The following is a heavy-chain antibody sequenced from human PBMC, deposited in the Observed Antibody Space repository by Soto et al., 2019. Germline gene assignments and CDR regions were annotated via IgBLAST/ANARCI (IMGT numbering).Heavy chain of an antibody. CDR2: VYYSGST. V-gene: IGHV4-31*03. CDR1: GGSISSGGYY. CDR3: ARDPLYCSGGSCYSYYYYGMDV. Sequence: SETLSLTCTVSGGSISSGGYYWSWIRQHPGKGLEWIGYVYYSGSTYYNPSLKSRVTISVDTSKNQFSLKLSSVTAADTAVYYCARDPLYCSGGSCYSYYYYGMDVWGQGTTVTVSS. D-gene: IGHD2-15*01. J-gene: IGHJ6*02.